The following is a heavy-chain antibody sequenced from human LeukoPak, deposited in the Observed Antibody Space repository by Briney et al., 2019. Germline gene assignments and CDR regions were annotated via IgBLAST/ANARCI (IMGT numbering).Heavy chain of an antibody. J-gene: IGHJ3*02. CDR2: IKTDGSIT. V-gene: IGHV3-74*01. CDR3: ARSFGYGVDGFDI. D-gene: IGHD5-18*01. CDR1: GFSFSVYW. Sequence: GGSLRLSCAASGFSFSVYWMHWVRQAPGKGPVWVSRIKTDGSITDYADFVKGRFTISRDNAKNTLYLQMNSLRAEDTAVYYCARSFGYGVDGFDIWGQGTTVTVSS.